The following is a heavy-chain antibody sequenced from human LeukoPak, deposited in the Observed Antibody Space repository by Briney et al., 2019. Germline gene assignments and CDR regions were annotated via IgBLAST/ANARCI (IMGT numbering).Heavy chain of an antibody. CDR1: GFTLSSYS. D-gene: IGHD2-15*01. V-gene: IGHV3-30*02. CDR3: AEDQKLQPFHY. CDR2: IQFDGTDE. Sequence: GGSLRLSCAASGFTLSSYSMNWVRQAPGKGLEWVAFIQFDGTDEHYADSVKGRFTISRDNSKNTLYLQMNSLRPEDTSVYYCAEDQKLQPFHYWGQGTLVTVSS. J-gene: IGHJ4*02.